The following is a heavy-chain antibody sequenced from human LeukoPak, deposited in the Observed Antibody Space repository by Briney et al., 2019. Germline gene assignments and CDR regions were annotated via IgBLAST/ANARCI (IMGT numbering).Heavy chain of an antibody. D-gene: IGHD6-19*01. J-gene: IGHJ4*02. CDR2: IKQDGSEK. CDR1: GFTFNTYW. Sequence: AGGSLRLSCAASGFTFNTYWMSWVRQAPGKGLEWVANIKQDGSEKYYVDSVKGRFTISRDNAKNSLDLQMNSLRVEDTAVYYCARLGPASSGWPESFDYWGQGTLVTVSS. V-gene: IGHV3-7*03. CDR3: ARLGPASSGWPESFDY.